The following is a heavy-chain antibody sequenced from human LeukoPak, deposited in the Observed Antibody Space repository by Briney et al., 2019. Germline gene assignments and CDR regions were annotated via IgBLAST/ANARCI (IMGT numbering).Heavy chain of an antibody. V-gene: IGHV3-21*01. J-gene: IGHJ4*02. CDR2: ISSSSSYI. Sequence: GGSLRLSCAVSGFTFSSYSMNWVRQAPGKGLEWVSSISSSSSYIYYADSVKGRFTISRDNAKNSLYLQMNSLRAEDTAVYYCASDLWYNWSDVPFDYWGQGTLVTVSS. CDR3: ASDLWYNWSDVPFDY. D-gene: IGHD1-1*01. CDR1: GFTFSSYS.